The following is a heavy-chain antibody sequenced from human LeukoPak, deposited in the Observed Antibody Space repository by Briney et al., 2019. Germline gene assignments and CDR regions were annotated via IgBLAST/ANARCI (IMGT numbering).Heavy chain of an antibody. V-gene: IGHV4-59*08. CDR2: IYYSGST. CDR1: SGSISGYY. CDR3: ARQTPIAAAGQTFDY. Sequence: SETLSLTCTVASGSISGYYWSGIRQPPGEGLEWVGNIYYSGSTNYNPSLKSRVTISVGTSKNQFSLNLSSVTATDTAVYYCARQTPIAAAGQTFDYWGQGSLVTVSS. J-gene: IGHJ4*02. D-gene: IGHD6-13*01.